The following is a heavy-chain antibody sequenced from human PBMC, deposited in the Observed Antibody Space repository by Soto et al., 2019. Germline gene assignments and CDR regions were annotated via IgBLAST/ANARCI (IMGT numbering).Heavy chain of an antibody. J-gene: IGHJ4*02. Sequence: QVQLVESGGGVVQPGRSLRLSCAASGFTFSSYAMHWVRQAPGKGLEWVAVISYDGSNKYYADSVKGRFTISRDNSKNTLYMQMNSQRAEDTAVYYCARDPRGYSGYHLGYFDSWGQGTLVTVSS. CDR1: GFTFSSYA. V-gene: IGHV3-30-3*01. CDR2: ISYDGSNK. CDR3: ARDPRGYSGYHLGYFDS. D-gene: IGHD5-12*01.